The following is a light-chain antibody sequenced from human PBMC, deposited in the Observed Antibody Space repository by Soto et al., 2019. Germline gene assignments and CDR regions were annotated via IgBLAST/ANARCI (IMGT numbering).Light chain of an antibody. J-gene: IGKJ1*01. CDR3: QQYNSWPRAT. CDR2: GAS. Sequence: EIVMTQSPATLSVSPGERATLSCRASQNINSNLAWYQQKPGQAPRLLISGASTRATGIPARFSGSGSGTEFTLTISSLQSEDFAVYYCQQYNSWPRATFGQGTKVDIK. CDR1: QNINSN. V-gene: IGKV3-15*01.